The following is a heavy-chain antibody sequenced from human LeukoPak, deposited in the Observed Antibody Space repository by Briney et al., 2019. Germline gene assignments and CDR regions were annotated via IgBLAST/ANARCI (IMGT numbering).Heavy chain of an antibody. V-gene: IGHV3-30*02. CDR2: IRHDGTNK. CDR3: ANGYCAGGTCGPFDY. D-gene: IGHD2-8*02. CDR1: RFDFSTFG. Sequence: GGSLRLSCVASRFDFSTFGMHWVRQAPGKGLEWVTFIRHDGTNKWFADSVKGRFTSSRDNSKNTLYLQMNSLQPEDTAVYFCANGYCAGGTCGPFDYWGRGTLVTVSS. J-gene: IGHJ4*02.